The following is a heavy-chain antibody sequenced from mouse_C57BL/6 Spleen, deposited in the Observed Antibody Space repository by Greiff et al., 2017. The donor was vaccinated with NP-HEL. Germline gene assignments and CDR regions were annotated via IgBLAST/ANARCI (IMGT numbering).Heavy chain of an antibody. D-gene: IGHD2-1*01. J-gene: IGHJ2*01. CDR3: ARRAYYGNYLYYFDY. CDR2: ISSGGSYT. V-gene: IGHV5-6*02. CDR1: GFTFSSYG. Sequence: EVKVVESGGDLVKPGGSLKLSCAASGFTFSSYGMSWVRQTPDKRLEWVATISSGGSYTYYPDSVKGRFTISRDNAKNTLYLQMSSLKSEDTAMYYWARRAYYGNYLYYFDYWGQGTTLTVSS.